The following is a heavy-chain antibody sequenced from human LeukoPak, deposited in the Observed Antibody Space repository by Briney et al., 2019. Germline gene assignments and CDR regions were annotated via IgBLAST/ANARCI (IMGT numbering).Heavy chain of an antibody. Sequence: SETLSLTCTVSGDSISSGDYYWSWIRQPAGKGLEWIGRISSSGSTNYNPSLKSRVTISVDTSKNQFSLKLSSVTAADTAVYYCARGLGEYYYYYMDVWGKGTTVTVSS. J-gene: IGHJ6*03. D-gene: IGHD3-10*01. CDR2: ISSSGST. CDR3: ARGLGEYYYYYMDV. V-gene: IGHV4-61*02. CDR1: GDSISSGDYY.